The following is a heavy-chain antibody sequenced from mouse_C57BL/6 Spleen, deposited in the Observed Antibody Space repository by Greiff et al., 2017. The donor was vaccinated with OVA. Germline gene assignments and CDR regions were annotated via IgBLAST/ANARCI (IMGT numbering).Heavy chain of an antibody. Sequence: VQLQQSGAPVKISCKASGYAFSSYWMNWVKQRPGKGLEWIGQIYPGDGDTNYNGKFKGKATLTADKSSSTAYMQLSSLTSEDSAVYFCANYYGSSYAYAMDYWGQGTSVTVSS. J-gene: IGHJ4*01. CDR1: GYAFSSYW. V-gene: IGHV1-80*01. CDR2: IYPGDGDT. D-gene: IGHD1-1*01. CDR3: ANYYGSSYAYAMDY.